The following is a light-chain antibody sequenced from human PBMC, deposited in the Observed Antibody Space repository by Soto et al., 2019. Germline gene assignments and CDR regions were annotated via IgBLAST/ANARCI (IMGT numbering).Light chain of an antibody. V-gene: IGKV3-15*01. Sequence: EIVMTQSPATLSVSPGERVTLSCRASQSVTTNLAWYQQKPGQAPRLLIYGASTRPTGVPARFSGSGSGTEFTLTIASLQSEDFALYYCQQYNNWPPMYTFGQGTKLEIK. CDR3: QQYNNWPPMYT. CDR1: QSVTTN. CDR2: GAS. J-gene: IGKJ2*01.